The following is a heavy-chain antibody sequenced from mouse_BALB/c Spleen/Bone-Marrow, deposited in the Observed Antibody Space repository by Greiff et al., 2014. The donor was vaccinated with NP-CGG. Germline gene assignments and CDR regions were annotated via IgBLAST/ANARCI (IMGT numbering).Heavy chain of an antibody. Sequence: QVQLQQSGAELVRHGVSVKISCKGSGYTFTDYAMHWVKQSHAESLEWIGVINTYFGDISYNQKFKGKATIAVDKTSRTVYMELARLTAEDSAIYYCARGYSNNYAMDYWGQGTSVTVSS. CDR3: ARGYSNNYAMDY. CDR2: INTYFGDI. V-gene: IGHV1S137*01. D-gene: IGHD2-5*01. J-gene: IGHJ4*01. CDR1: GYTFTDYA.